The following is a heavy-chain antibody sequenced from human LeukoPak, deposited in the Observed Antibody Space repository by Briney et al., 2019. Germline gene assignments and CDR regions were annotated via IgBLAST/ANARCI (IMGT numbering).Heavy chain of an antibody. J-gene: IGHJ3*02. V-gene: IGHV4-38-2*01. CDR1: GYSISSGYY. Sequence: SETLSLTCAVSGYSISSGYYWGWIRQPPGKGLEWIGSIYHSGSTYYNPSLKSRVTISVDTSKNQFSLKLSSVTAADTAVYYCARQYSSSWYGDAFDIWGQGTMVTVSP. CDR3: ARQYSSSWYGDAFDI. D-gene: IGHD6-13*01. CDR2: IYHSGST.